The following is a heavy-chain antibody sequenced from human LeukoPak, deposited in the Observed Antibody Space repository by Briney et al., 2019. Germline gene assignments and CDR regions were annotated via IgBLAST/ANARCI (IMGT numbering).Heavy chain of an antibody. V-gene: IGHV4-4*07. CDR3: ARGSSSWYGFDY. D-gene: IGHD6-13*01. CDR1: GGSISSYY. J-gene: IGHJ4*02. Sequence: SETLSLTCSVPGGSISSYYWSWIRQPAGKGLEWIGRIYTSGSTNYNPSLKSRVTISVDKSKNQFSLKLSSVTAADTAVYYCARGSSSWYGFDYWGQGTLVTVSS. CDR2: IYTSGST.